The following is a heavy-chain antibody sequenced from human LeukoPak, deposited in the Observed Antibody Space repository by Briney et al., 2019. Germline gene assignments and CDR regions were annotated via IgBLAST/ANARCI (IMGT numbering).Heavy chain of an antibody. Sequence: ASVKVSCKASGYTFTGYYMHWVRQAPGQGLELMGRINPNSGGTNYAQKFQGRVTMTRDTSISTAYMELSRLRSDDTAVYYCARSLITTFKDRLSIDYWGQGTLVTVSS. D-gene: IGHD3-16*01. J-gene: IGHJ4*02. CDR1: GYTFTGYY. CDR2: INPNSGGT. CDR3: ARSLITTFKDRLSIDY. V-gene: IGHV1-2*06.